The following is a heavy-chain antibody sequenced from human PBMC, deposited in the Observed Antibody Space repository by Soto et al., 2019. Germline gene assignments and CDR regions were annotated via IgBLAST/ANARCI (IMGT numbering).Heavy chain of an antibody. V-gene: IGHV4-59*08. J-gene: IGHJ3*02. Sequence: QVQLQESGPGLVKPSETLSLTCTVSGGSISSYYWSWIRQPPGKGLEWIVYIYYSGSTNYNPSLKSRVTISVDTSKNQFSLKLSSVTAADTAVYYCARLITIFGVGTPAFDIWGQGTMVTVSS. CDR2: IYYSGST. CDR1: GGSISSYY. CDR3: ARLITIFGVGTPAFDI. D-gene: IGHD3-3*01.